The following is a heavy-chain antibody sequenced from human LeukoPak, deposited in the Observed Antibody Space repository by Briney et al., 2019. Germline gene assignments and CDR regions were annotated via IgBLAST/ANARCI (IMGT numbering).Heavy chain of an antibody. D-gene: IGHD4-11*01. CDR3: AKQHYSNYRMMVYYFDY. J-gene: IGHJ4*02. Sequence: SQTLSLTCAISGDSVSSNSAAWNWIRQSPSRGLEWLGRTYYRSKWYTDYAVSVKSRITINPDTSKNQFSLQLNSVTPEDTAVYYCAKQHYSNYRMMVYYFDYWSQGTLVTVSS. CDR1: GDSVSSNSAA. CDR2: TYYRSKWYT. V-gene: IGHV6-1*01.